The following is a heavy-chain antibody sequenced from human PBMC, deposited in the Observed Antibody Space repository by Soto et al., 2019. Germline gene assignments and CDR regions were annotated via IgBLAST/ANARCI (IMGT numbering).Heavy chain of an antibody. CDR3: ARGITMVRGVIRGNWFDP. Sequence: PSETLSLTCTVSGGSISSGGYYWSWIRQHPGKGLEWIGYIYYSGGTYYNPSLKSRVTILVDTSKNQFSLKLSSVTAADTAVYYCARGITMVRGVIRGNWFDPWGQGTLVTVSS. D-gene: IGHD3-10*01. J-gene: IGHJ5*02. V-gene: IGHV4-31*03. CDR1: GGSISSGGYY. CDR2: IYYSGGT.